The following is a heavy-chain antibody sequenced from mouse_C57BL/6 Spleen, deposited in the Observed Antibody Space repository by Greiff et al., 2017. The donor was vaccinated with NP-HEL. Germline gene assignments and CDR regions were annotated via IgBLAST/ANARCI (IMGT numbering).Heavy chain of an antibody. Sequence: QVQLKESGAELVKPGASVKISCKASGYAFSSYWMNWVKQRPGKGLEWIGQIYPGDGDTNYNGKFKGKATLTADKSSSTAYMQLSSLTSEDSAVYFCARDYGYDGYYFDYWGQGTTLTVSS. V-gene: IGHV1-80*01. CDR1: GYAFSSYW. J-gene: IGHJ2*01. CDR3: ARDYGYDGYYFDY. CDR2: IYPGDGDT. D-gene: IGHD2-2*01.